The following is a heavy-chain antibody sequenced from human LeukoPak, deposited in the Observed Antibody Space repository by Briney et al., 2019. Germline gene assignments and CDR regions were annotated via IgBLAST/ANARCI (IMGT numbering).Heavy chain of an antibody. V-gene: IGHV3-30*02. Sequence: PGGSLRLSCAASGFTFSSYGMHWVRQAPGKGLEWVAFIRYDGSNKYYADSVKGRFTISRDNSKNTLYLQMNSLRAEDTAVYYCARVRTYCSGGSCYSSYFDYWGQGTLVTVSS. CDR2: IRYDGSNK. CDR3: ARVRTYCSGGSCYSSYFDY. CDR1: GFTFSSYG. J-gene: IGHJ4*02. D-gene: IGHD2-15*01.